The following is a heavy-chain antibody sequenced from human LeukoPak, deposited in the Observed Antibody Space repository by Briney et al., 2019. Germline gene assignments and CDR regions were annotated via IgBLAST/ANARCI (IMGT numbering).Heavy chain of an antibody. CDR1: GYTFTGYY. CDR2: INPNSGGT. V-gene: IGHV1-2*06. J-gene: IGHJ6*03. CDR3: ARVPSIAAAPYYMDV. D-gene: IGHD6-13*01. Sequence: GASVKVSCKASGYTFTGYYMHWVRQAPGQGLEWMGRINPNSGGTNYAQKFQGRVTMTRDTSISTAYTELSRLRSDDTAVYYCARVPSIAAAPYYMDVWGKGTTVTVSS.